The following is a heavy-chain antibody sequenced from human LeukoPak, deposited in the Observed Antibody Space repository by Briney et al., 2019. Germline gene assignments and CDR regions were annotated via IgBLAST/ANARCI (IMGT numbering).Heavy chain of an antibody. CDR2: ISSSSSYI. D-gene: IGHD4-17*01. CDR3: AREATTVTIFDY. J-gene: IGHJ4*02. Sequence: PGGSLRLSCAASGFTFSSYSMNWVRQAPGKGLEWVSSISSSSSYIYYADSVKGRFTISRDNAKNPLYLQMNSLRAEDTAVYYCAREATTVTIFDYWGQGTLVTVSS. CDR1: GFTFSSYS. V-gene: IGHV3-21*01.